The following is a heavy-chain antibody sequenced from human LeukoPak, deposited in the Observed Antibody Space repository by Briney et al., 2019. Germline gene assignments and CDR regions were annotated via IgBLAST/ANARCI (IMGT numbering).Heavy chain of an antibody. D-gene: IGHD2-2*01. J-gene: IGHJ4*02. CDR3: ARRYCSSTSCSPFDY. CDR2: ISSDGGST. Sequence: GGSLRLSCAASGFTFSTYAMHWVRQAPGKGLQYVSAISSDGGSTYYADSVKGRFTISRDNSRNTLYLQMGSLRVEDMAVYYCARRYCSSTSCSPFDYWGQGTLVTVSS. CDR1: GFTFSTYA. V-gene: IGHV3-64*02.